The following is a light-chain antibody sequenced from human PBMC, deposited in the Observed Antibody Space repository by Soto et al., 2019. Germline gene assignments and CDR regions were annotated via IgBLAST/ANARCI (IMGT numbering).Light chain of an antibody. CDR1: QSISNY. CDR3: QQGYNART. V-gene: IGKV1-39*01. CDR2: AAS. Sequence: DIQMTQSPSSLSASVGDRVTITCRARQSISNYLNWYQQKPGKAPKLLIYAASKLKSGVPSRFSGSGAGTDFTLTISGLQPEDSATYYCQQGYNARTFDQGTKVEIK. J-gene: IGKJ1*01.